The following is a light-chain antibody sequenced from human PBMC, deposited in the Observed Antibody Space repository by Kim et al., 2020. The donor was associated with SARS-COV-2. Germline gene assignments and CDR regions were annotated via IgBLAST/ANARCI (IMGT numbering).Light chain of an antibody. J-gene: IGKJ4*01. V-gene: IGKV1-5*03. CDR2: EAS. CDR3: QQYKGYPLT. Sequence: ASVGDRGTITCRASQSIGNRLAWYQQKPEKDPKFLIYEASSLESGVPSRFSGSGSGTDFTLTISSLQPDDLATYYCQQYKGYPLTFGGGTKVDIK. CDR1: QSIGNR.